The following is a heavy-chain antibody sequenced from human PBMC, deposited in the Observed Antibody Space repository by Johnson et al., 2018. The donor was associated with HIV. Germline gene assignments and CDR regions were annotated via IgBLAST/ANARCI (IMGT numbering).Heavy chain of an antibody. Sequence: VQLVESGGGLVQPGGSLRLSCAASGFTVSSNYMSWVRQAAGKGLAWVSVISWNSGSIGYADSVKGRFTNSRDNAKNSLYLQMNSLRAEDTAVYSCAKDIYGYDAFDLWGQGTMVTVSS. CDR2: ISWNSGSI. CDR1: GFTVSSNY. V-gene: IGHV3-23*04. J-gene: IGHJ3*01. D-gene: IGHD5-24*01. CDR3: AKDIYGYDAFDL.